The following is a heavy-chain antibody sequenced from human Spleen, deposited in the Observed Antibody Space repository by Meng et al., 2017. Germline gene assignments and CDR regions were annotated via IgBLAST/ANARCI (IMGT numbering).Heavy chain of an antibody. CDR3: ARSGDPYGSNWYYFDY. CDR1: GYSFTTYW. D-gene: IGHD6-13*01. Sequence: GGSLRLSCKGSGYSFTTYWIAWVRQMPGKGLEWMGIIYPGDSDTRYSPSFQGQVIISADKSISTAYLQWSSLKASDTAMYYCARSGDPYGSNWYYFDYWGQGTLVTVSS. V-gene: IGHV5-51*01. J-gene: IGHJ4*02. CDR2: IYPGDSDT.